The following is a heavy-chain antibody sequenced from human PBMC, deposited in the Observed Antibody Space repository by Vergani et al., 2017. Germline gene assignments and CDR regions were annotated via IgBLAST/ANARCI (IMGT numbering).Heavy chain of an antibody. CDR1: GYSISSGYY. CDR2: IYYSGST. V-gene: IGHV4-61*01. D-gene: IGHD2-8*01. Sequence: QVQLQESGPGLVKPSETLSLTCAVSGYSISSGYYWGWIRQPPGKGLEWIGYIYYSGSTNYNPSLKSRVTISVDTSKNQFSLKLSSVTAADTAVYYCARVATNDAFDIWGQGTMVTVSS. J-gene: IGHJ3*02. CDR3: ARVATNDAFDI.